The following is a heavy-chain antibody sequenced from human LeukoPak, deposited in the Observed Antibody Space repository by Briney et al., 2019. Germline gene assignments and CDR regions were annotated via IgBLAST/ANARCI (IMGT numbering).Heavy chain of an antibody. J-gene: IGHJ4*02. Sequence: GGSLRLSCAASGYTFSSYAMSWVRQAPAKGLEWVSAISGSGGSTYYADSVEGRFTISRDNSKNTLYLQMNSLRAEDTAVYYCARVVSGYFDYWGQGTLVTVSS. D-gene: IGHD1-26*01. V-gene: IGHV3-23*01. CDR3: ARVVSGYFDY. CDR1: GYTFSSYA. CDR2: ISGSGGST.